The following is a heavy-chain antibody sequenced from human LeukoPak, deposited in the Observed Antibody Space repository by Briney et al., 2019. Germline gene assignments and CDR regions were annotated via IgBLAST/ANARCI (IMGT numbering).Heavy chain of an antibody. CDR3: ASGRYSYGLFLYLDY. D-gene: IGHD5-18*01. Sequence: GGSLRLSCAASGFTFSDYYMSWIRQAPGKGLEWVSYISSSGSTIYYADSVKGRFTISRDNAKNSLYLQMNSLRAEDTAVYYCASGRYSYGLFLYLDYWGQGTLVTVSS. CDR2: ISSSGSTI. J-gene: IGHJ4*02. V-gene: IGHV3-11*01. CDR1: GFTFSDYY.